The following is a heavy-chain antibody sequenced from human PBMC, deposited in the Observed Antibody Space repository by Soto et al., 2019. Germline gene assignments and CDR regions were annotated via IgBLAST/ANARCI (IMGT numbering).Heavy chain of an antibody. CDR3: ARGLEWSWSLDP. CDR1: GYTFTSYG. Sequence: ASVKVSCKASGYTFTSYGISWVRQAHGQGLEWMGWMNPNSGNTGYAQKFQGRVTMTRNTSISTAYMELSSLRSEDTAMYYCARGLEWSWSLDPWGQGTLVTVSS. D-gene: IGHD3-3*01. CDR2: MNPNSGNT. J-gene: IGHJ5*02. V-gene: IGHV1-8*02.